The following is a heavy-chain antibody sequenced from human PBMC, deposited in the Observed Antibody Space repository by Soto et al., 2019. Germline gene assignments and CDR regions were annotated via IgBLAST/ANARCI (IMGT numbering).Heavy chain of an antibody. CDR3: ARLNRDTPMVPFDV. D-gene: IGHD5-18*01. Sequence: QVQLVQSGAEVKKPGSSVKVSCLASRGTFNRYAINWVRQAPGHGLEWLGALVPQFGTPNYAQKFQDRVTIVADESTNTTSMELRGLTSYDTAVYYCARLNRDTPMVPFDVWGQGTLVTVSS. CDR1: RGTFNRYA. V-gene: IGHV1-69*01. J-gene: IGHJ4*02. CDR2: LVPQFGTP.